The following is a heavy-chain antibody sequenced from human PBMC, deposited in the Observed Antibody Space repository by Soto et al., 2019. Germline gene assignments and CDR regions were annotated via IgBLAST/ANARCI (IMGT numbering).Heavy chain of an antibody. D-gene: IGHD3-16*01. CDR2: INSNSGAT. Sequence: ASVKVSCKASGYSFAGFYIHWMRQAPGQGLEWVGSINSNSGATTYAQKFQDSVAMTRDTSVSTAYMDLNRLTSDDTAIYYCAIIMTHSDSFDIWGQGTMVTV. CDR3: AIIMTHSDSFDI. V-gene: IGHV1-2*04. J-gene: IGHJ3*02. CDR1: GYSFAGFY.